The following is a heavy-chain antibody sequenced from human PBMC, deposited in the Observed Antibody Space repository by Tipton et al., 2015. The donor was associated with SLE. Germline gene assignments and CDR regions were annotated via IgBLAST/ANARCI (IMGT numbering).Heavy chain of an antibody. J-gene: IGHJ4*02. Sequence: TLSLTCTVSSGSVSSGAYYWSWIRQHPGKGLEWIGYVFSSGTTYYNPSLQGRLSMSLDTSKNQLSLQLSSVTSADSAMYFCARMDYSQFQLLYFESWGQGILVTVSS. CDR3: ARMDYSQFQLLYFES. V-gene: IGHV4-31*03. D-gene: IGHD4-11*01. CDR1: SGSVSSGAYY. CDR2: VFSSGTT.